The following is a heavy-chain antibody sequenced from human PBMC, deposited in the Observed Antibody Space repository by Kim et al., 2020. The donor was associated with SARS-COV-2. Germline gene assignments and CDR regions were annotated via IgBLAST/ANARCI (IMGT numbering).Heavy chain of an antibody. Sequence: VSVKRRITINPDTSKNQFSLQLNSVAPEDTAVYYCARSEVSRVHDGMDVWGQGTTVTVSS. D-gene: IGHD1-1*01. CDR3: ARSEVSRVHDGMDV. V-gene: IGHV6-1*01. J-gene: IGHJ6*02.